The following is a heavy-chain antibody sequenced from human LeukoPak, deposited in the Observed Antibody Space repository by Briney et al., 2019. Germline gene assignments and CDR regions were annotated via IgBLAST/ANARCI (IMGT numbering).Heavy chain of an antibody. CDR1: GFTFSSAC. CDR2: IKQDGSEE. Sequence: GGSLRLSCAPPGFTFSSACISWGRQAPGKGLEWVANIKQDGSEEYYVDSVKGRFTISRDNAKNSLYLQMNSLRAEDTAVYYCASERTGKVVRYWGQGTLVTVSS. J-gene: IGHJ4*02. D-gene: IGHD3-10*01. V-gene: IGHV3-7*05. CDR3: ASERTGKVVRY.